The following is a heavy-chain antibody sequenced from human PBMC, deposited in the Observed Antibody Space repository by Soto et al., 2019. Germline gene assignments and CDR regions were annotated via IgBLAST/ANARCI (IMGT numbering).Heavy chain of an antibody. D-gene: IGHD3-3*01. J-gene: IGHJ6*02. CDR1: GFSLSTSGVG. V-gene: IGHV2-5*01. CDR2: IYWNDDK. Sequence: SGPTLVNPTQTLTLTCTFSGFSLSTSGVGVGWIRQPPGKALEWLALIYWNDDKRYSPSLKSRLTITKDTSKNQVVLTMTNMDPVDTATYYCAHRRGYDFWSGYKYYYYYGMDVWGQGTTVTVS. CDR3: AHRRGYDFWSGYKYYYYYGMDV.